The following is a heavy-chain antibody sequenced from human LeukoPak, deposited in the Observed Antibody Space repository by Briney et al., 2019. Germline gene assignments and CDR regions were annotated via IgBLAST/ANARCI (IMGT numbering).Heavy chain of an antibody. V-gene: IGHV4-59*11. J-gene: IGHJ3*02. D-gene: IGHD3-9*01. CDR1: GGSISSHY. CDR2: IYYSGST. Sequence: PSETLSLTCTVSGGSISSHYWSWLRQPPGKGLEWIGYIYYSGSTNYNPSLKSRVTISVDTSKNQFSLKLSSVTAADTAVYYCARGGRFDILTGLDAFYIWGQGTMVTVSS. CDR3: ARGGRFDILTGLDAFYI.